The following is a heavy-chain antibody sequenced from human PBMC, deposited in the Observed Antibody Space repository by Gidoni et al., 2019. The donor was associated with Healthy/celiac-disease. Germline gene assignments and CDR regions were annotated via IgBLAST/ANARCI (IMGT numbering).Heavy chain of an antibody. CDR2: INHSGST. D-gene: IGHD6-19*01. V-gene: IGHV4-34*01. J-gene: IGHJ4*02. CDR1: GGSFSGYY. CDR3: ARGRGSGWYDY. Sequence: QVQLQQWGAGLLKPSETLSLTCAVYGGSFSGYYWSWIRQPPGKGLELIGEINHSGSTNYNPSLKSRVTISVDTSKNQFSLKLSSVTAADTAVYYCARGRGSGWYDYWGQGTLVTVSS.